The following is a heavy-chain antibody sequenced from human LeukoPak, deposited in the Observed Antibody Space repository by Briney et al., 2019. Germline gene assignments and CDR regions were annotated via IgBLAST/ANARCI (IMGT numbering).Heavy chain of an antibody. CDR1: GRTFSGQW. D-gene: IGHD3-16*01. CDR3: AYTNNLKY. CDR2: IKHDGSEK. Sequence: GGSLRLSCVASGRTFSGQWMNWVRQAPGKGLEWVANIKHDGSEKYYVDSVQGRFTISREDGKNSLSLQMNSVRAEDTAVYYCAYTNNLKYWGQGTLVVVSS. J-gene: IGHJ4*02. V-gene: IGHV3-7*01.